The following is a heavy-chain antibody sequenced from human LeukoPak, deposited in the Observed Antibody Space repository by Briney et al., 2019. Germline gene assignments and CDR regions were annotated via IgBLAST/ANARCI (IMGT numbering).Heavy chain of an antibody. J-gene: IGHJ4*02. CDR2: ISVSGYST. CDR1: GFTFSTSA. V-gene: IGHV3-23*01. D-gene: IGHD3-3*01. Sequence: HRGGSLRLSCAASGFTFSTSAMGWVRQAPGKGLEWVSGISVSGYSTYYAESVKGRFTISRDNSKNTLYLQMNSLRAEDTAVYYCAKIFAVVMLTEFGYGGQETVVTVSS. CDR3: AKIFAVVMLTEFGY.